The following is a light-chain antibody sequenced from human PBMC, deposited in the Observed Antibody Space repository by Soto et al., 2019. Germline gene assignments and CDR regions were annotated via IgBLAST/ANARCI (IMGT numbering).Light chain of an antibody. V-gene: IGKV3-20*01. Sequence: EIVLTQSPGTLSLSPGEGATLSCRASQTISNTYLAWYQQKPGQPPRLLIYGASSRATRIPDRFSGSGSGTDFTLTISGLEPEEFAVYYCQWYGRTVFTFGPGTKVDIK. J-gene: IGKJ3*01. CDR3: QWYGRTVFT. CDR2: GAS. CDR1: QTISNTY.